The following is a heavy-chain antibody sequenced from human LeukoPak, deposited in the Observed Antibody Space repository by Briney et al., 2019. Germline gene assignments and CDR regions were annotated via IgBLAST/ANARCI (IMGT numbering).Heavy chain of an antibody. J-gene: IGHJ6*03. V-gene: IGHV3-48*04. Sequence: GGSLRLSCAASGFTFSSYSMNWVRQAPGKGLEWVSYISSSSSTIYYADSVKGRFTISRDNAKNSLYLQMNSLRAEDTAVYYCAKGSTDYYYMDVWGKGTTVTVSS. D-gene: IGHD3-10*01. CDR2: ISSSSSTI. CDR1: GFTFSSYS. CDR3: AKGSTDYYYMDV.